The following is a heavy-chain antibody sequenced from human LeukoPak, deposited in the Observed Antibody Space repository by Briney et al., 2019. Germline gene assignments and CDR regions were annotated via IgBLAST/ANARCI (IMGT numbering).Heavy chain of an antibody. CDR1: GFTFSDYY. CDR3: ARFGSYSILDAFDI. V-gene: IGHV3-11*01. D-gene: IGHD1-26*01. Sequence: GGSLRLSCAASGFTFSDYYMSWIRQAPGKGLEWVSYISSSGSTIYYADSVKGRLTISRDNAKNSLYLQMNSLRAEDTAVYYCARFGSYSILDAFDIWGQGTMVTVSS. J-gene: IGHJ3*02. CDR2: ISSSGSTI.